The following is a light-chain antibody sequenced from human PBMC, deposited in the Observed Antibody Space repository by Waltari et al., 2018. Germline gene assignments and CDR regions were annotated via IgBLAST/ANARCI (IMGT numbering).Light chain of an antibody. Sequence: DIQMTQSPSSLSASVGDRVTITCRASQTITTYLNWYQQKPGKAPTLLIYSTSTVQSGGPARFSGSGSVTDFTLTITTLQPEDSATYYCQQSYNTPFTFGPGTKVRIK. J-gene: IGKJ3*01. CDR2: STS. CDR3: QQSYNTPFT. V-gene: IGKV1-39*01. CDR1: QTITTY.